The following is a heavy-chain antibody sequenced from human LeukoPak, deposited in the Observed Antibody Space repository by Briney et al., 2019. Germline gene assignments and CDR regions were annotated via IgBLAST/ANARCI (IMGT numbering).Heavy chain of an antibody. J-gene: IGHJ5*02. V-gene: IGHV4-59*01. D-gene: IGHD5-12*01. CDR1: GGSISSYY. Sequence: SETLSLTCTVSGGSISSYYWSWIRQPPGKGLEWIGYIYYSGSTNYNPSLKSRVTISVDMSKNQFSLKLSSVTAADTAVYYCARGGASSGYFNWFDPWGQGTLVTVSS. CDR3: ARGGASSGYFNWFDP. CDR2: IYYSGST.